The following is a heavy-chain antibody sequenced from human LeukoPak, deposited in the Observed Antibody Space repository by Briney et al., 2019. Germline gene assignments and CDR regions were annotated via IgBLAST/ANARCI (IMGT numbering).Heavy chain of an antibody. CDR2: ISYEGSNK. V-gene: IGHV3-30-3*01. D-gene: IGHD3-3*01. CDR3: AKYVLRFLEPGLNYYMDV. CDR1: GFTFSSYA. Sequence: GGSLRLSCAASGFTFSSYAMHWVRQAPGKGLEWVAVISYEGSNKYYADSVKGRFTISRDNSKNTLYLQMNSLRAEDTAVYYCAKYVLRFLEPGLNYYMDVWGKGTTVTVSS. J-gene: IGHJ6*03.